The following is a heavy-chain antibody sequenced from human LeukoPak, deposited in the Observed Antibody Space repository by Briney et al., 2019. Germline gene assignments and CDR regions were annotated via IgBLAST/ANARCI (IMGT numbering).Heavy chain of an antibody. Sequence: GGSLRLSCAASGFTFSTTWMNWVRQAPGKGLEWVANIKQDGSEKYYVDSVKGRFTISRDNAKNSLYLQMNSLRVEDTAVYYCARRYSSSWYDYWGQGTLVTVSS. V-gene: IGHV3-7*01. J-gene: IGHJ4*02. CDR3: ARRYSSSWYDY. CDR2: IKQDGSEK. CDR1: GFTFSTTW. D-gene: IGHD6-13*01.